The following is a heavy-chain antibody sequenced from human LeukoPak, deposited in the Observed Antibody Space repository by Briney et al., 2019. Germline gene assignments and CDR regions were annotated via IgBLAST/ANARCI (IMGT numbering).Heavy chain of an antibody. CDR1: GDSISTNNSY. D-gene: IGHD3-10*01. V-gene: IGHV4-39*01. CDR2: IYYSGNT. CDR3: AARSWFGEADQYYYMDV. Sequence: SETLSLTCTVSGDSISTNNSYWGWIRQPPGKGLEWIGSIYYSGNTYYNASLKSRVTISVDTSKNQFSLKVSSVTAADTAVYYCAARSWFGEADQYYYMDVWGKGTTVTISS. J-gene: IGHJ6*03.